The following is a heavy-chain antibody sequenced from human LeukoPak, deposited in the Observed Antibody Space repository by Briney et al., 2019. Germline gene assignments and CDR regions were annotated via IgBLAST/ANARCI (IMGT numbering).Heavy chain of an antibody. CDR1: GFTFSSYA. D-gene: IGHD1-26*01. CDR3: AKPVVGATQPVDY. V-gene: IGHV3-23*01. CDR2: ISGSGGST. Sequence: GGSLRLSCAASGFTFSSYAMSWVRQAPGKGLEWVSAISGSGGSTYYADSVKGRLTISRDNSKNTLYLQMNSPRAEDTAVYYCAKPVVGATQPVDYWGQGTLVTVSS. J-gene: IGHJ4*02.